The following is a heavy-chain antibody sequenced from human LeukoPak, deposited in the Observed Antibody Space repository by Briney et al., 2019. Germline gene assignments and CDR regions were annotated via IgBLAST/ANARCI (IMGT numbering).Heavy chain of an antibody. CDR3: AKDNPVLDS. J-gene: IGHJ4*02. Sequence: PGGSLRLSCAASGFSFSTFGMHWVRQTPGKGPEWVSQISKDESNKYYADSVKGRFTISRDASKNTLFLQMNSLRVEDTAVYYCAKDNPVLDSWGQGTLVTVSS. V-gene: IGHV3-30*18. CDR2: ISKDESNK. CDR1: GFSFSTFG.